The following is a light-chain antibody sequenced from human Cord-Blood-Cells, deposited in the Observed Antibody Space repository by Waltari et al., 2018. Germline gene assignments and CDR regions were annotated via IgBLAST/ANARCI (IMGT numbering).Light chain of an antibody. CDR3: QQSYSTHLT. J-gene: IGKJ4*01. CDR1: QSISSY. Sequence: DIQMTQSPSSLSASVGDRVTITCRASQSISSYLNWYQQKPGKAPKLLLYAASSLQSGVPSRFSGSGSGTDFPLTISSLQPEDFATYYCQQSYSTHLTFGGGTKVEIK. V-gene: IGKV1-39*01. CDR2: AAS.